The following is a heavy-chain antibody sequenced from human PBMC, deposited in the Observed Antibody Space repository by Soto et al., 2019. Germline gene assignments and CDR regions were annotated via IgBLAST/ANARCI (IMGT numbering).Heavy chain of an antibody. D-gene: IGHD3-22*01. CDR1: GFTFSSYW. V-gene: IGHV3-7*04. CDR2: IKQDGSEK. J-gene: IGHJ3*02. CDR3: ARGDYYDSSGPFSDAFDI. Sequence: GGSLRLSCAASGFTFSSYWMSWVRQATGKGLEWVANIKQDGSEKWYVDSVKGRFTISRDNAKNSLYLQMNSLRAEDTAVYYCARGDYYDSSGPFSDAFDIWGQGTMVTVS.